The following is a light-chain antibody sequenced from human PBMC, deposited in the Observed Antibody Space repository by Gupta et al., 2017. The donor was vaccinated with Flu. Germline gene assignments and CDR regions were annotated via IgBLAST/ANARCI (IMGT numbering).Light chain of an antibody. CDR2: GAS. Sequence: DFTMTQSPPSLSASVGDRVTITCQASQEIANYLKWYQQKPGRAPKVLIYGASKVETGVPSRFSGSGSGTELTLTISSLQPEDFATYYCLHDDSLPCNFGQGTKVEIK. CDR1: QEIANY. J-gene: IGKJ2*02. V-gene: IGKV1-33*01. CDR3: LHDDSLPCN.